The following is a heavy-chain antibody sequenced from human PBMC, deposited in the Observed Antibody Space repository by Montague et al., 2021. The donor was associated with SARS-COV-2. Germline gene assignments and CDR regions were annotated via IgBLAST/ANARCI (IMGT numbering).Heavy chain of an antibody. J-gene: IGHJ6*02. CDR3: ASGRMVPYSSSWTNLYYYYGMDV. D-gene: IGHD6-13*01. Sequence: CAISGDSVSSHSAAWNWLRQSPSRGLEWLGRTYYRSKWYNDYAVSVKSRITINPDTSKNQFSLQLNSVTPEDTAVYYCASGRMVPYSSSWTNLYYYYGMDVWGQGTTVTVSS. CDR1: GDSVSSHSAA. V-gene: IGHV6-1*01. CDR2: TYYRSKWYN.